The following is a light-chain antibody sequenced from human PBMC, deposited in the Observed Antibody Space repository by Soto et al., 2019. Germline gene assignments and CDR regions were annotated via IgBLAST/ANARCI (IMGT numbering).Light chain of an antibody. CDR1: RSNIGNNY. V-gene: IGLV1-51*01. CDR3: GTWDSSLSAWV. J-gene: IGLJ3*02. CDR2: DNN. Sequence: QSVLTQPPSVSAAPGQKVTISCSGSRSNIGNNYVSWYQQLPGTAPNLLIYDNNKRPSGIPDRFSGSKSGTSATLGITGLQTGDEADYYCGTWDSSLSAWVFGGGTKLTVL.